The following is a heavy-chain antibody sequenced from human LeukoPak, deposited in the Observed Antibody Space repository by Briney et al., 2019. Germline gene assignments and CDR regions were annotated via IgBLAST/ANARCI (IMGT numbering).Heavy chain of an antibody. D-gene: IGHD3-9*01. CDR1: GFTFSNYA. CDR3: AKWGDYDVLTGYYVSDY. Sequence: GASLRLSCAASGFTFSNYAMSWVRQAPGKGLEWVSAITGSGGNTYYADSVKGRFTISRDNSKNTVFLQMNGLRAEDTAVYYCAKWGDYDVLTGYYVSDYWGQGTLVTVSS. J-gene: IGHJ4*02. V-gene: IGHV3-23*01. CDR2: ITGSGGNT.